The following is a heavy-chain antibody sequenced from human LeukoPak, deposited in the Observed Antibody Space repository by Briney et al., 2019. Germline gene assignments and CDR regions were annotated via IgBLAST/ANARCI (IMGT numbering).Heavy chain of an antibody. CDR2: IYTSGIT. Sequence: SETLSLTCTVSGGSISSSGHYHWNWIRQPAGKGLEWIGRIYTSGITNYNPSLKSRVTIAIDTSKNQFSLRLSSVTAADTAMYYCTTATGTNYYYYMGVWGKGTTVIVSS. V-gene: IGHV4-61*02. D-gene: IGHD1-7*01. CDR3: TTATGTNYYYYMGV. J-gene: IGHJ6*03. CDR1: GGSISSSGHYH.